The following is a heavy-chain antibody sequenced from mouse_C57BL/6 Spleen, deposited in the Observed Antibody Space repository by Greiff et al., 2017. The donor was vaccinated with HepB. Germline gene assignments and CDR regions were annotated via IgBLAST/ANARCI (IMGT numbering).Heavy chain of an antibody. V-gene: IGHV1-82*01. CDR3: VGYPWFAY. J-gene: IGHJ3*01. D-gene: IGHD3-1*01. CDR1: GYAFSSSW. CDR2: IYPGDGDT. Sequence: QVQLKESGPELVKPGASVKISCKASGYAFSSSWMNWVKQRPGKGLEWIGRIYPGDGDTNYNGKFKGKATLTADKSSSTAYMQLSSLTSEDSAVYFCVGYPWFAYWGQGTLVTVSA.